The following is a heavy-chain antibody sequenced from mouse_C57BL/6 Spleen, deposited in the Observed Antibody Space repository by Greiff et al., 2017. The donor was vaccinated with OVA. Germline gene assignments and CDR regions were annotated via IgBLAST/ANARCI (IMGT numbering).Heavy chain of an antibody. CDR3: ARSDYYGSSYFDV. CDR2: IYPSDSET. V-gene: IGHV1-61*01. J-gene: IGHJ1*03. CDR1: GYTFTSYW. D-gene: IGHD1-1*01. Sequence: VQLQQPGAELVRPGSSVKLSCKASGYTFTSYWMDWVKQRPGQGLEWIGNIYPSDSETHYNQKFKDKATLTVAKSSSTAYMQLSSLTSEDSAVYYCARSDYYGSSYFDVWGTGTTVTVSS.